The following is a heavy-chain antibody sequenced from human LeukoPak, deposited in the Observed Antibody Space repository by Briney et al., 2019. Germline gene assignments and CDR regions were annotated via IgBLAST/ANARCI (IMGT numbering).Heavy chain of an antibody. CDR1: GFTFSSYE. CDR3: AIGDFYDGSGYYFDH. J-gene: IGHJ4*02. Sequence: GGSLRLSCAASGFTFSSYEMNWVRQAPGKGLEWVSFISSSSSTIYYADSVKGRFTISRDNARSSVYLQMNSLGAEDTAVYYCAIGDFYDGSGYYFDHWGQGTLVTVSS. V-gene: IGHV3-48*03. CDR2: ISSSSSTI. D-gene: IGHD3-22*01.